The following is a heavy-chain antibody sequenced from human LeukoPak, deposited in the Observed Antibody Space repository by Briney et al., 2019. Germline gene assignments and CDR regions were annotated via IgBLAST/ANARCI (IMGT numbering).Heavy chain of an antibody. CDR1: GGSFSGYY. Sequence: PSETLSLTCAVYGGSFSGYYWSWIRQPPGKGLEWIGEINHSGSTNYNPSLKSRVTISVDTSKNQFSLKLSSVTAADTAVYYCAKNPFKKNWFDPWGQGTLVTVSS. CDR3: AKNPFKKNWFDP. J-gene: IGHJ5*02. CDR2: INHSGST. V-gene: IGHV4-34*01.